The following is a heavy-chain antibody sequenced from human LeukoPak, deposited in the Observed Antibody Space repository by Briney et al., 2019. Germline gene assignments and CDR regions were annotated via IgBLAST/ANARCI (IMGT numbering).Heavy chain of an antibody. V-gene: IGHV3-11*04. D-gene: IGHD6-6*01. CDR3: AKGTVAGRQRAPPKEWFDP. Sequence: PGGSLRLSFAASGFPFSDYYMSWIRPAPGKGLEWVSYISSSGSTIYYPDSVKGRFTISRDNAKNSRSLQMNSLRAEDSAVYYCAKGTVAGRQRAPPKEWFDPWGQGTLVTVSS. J-gene: IGHJ5*02. CDR1: GFPFSDYY. CDR2: ISSSGSTI.